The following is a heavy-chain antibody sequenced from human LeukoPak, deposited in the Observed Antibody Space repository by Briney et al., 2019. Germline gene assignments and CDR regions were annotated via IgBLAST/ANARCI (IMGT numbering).Heavy chain of an antibody. D-gene: IGHD2-15*01. J-gene: IGHJ4*02. CDR3: ANDEGCSGDNCYSGSQLIGH. V-gene: IGHV3-21*04. CDR1: GFTFSSYS. CDR2: ISSSSSYI. Sequence: GGSLRLSCAASGFTFSSYSMNWVRQAPGKGLEWVSSISSSSSYIYYADSVKGRFTISRDNAKNSLYLQMNSLRVEDTAVYYCANDEGCSGDNCYSGSQLIGHWGQGTLVTVSS.